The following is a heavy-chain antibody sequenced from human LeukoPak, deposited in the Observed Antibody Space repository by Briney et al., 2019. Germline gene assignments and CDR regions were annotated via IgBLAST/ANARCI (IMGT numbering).Heavy chain of an antibody. CDR1: GGSISSYY. Sequence: SETLSLTCTVSGGSISSYYWSWIRQPPGKGLEWIGYFYYSGSTNYNPSLKSRVTISVDTSKNQFSLKLSSVTAAGTAVYYCARKAEGYSYGYGDAFDIWGQGTMVTLSS. D-gene: IGHD5-18*01. CDR2: FYYSGST. V-gene: IGHV4-59*01. CDR3: ARKAEGYSYGYGDAFDI. J-gene: IGHJ3*02.